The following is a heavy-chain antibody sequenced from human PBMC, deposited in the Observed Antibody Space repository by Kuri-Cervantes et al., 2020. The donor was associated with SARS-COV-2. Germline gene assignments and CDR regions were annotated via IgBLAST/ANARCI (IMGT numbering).Heavy chain of an antibody. CDR3: ARGAVLRAFDI. CDR2: INPNSGGT. Sequence: ASVKVSWKASEYTFTGYYMHWVRQAPGQGLEWMGWINPNSGGTNYAQKFQGWVTMTRDTSISTAYMELSRLRSDDTAVYYCARGAVLRAFDIWGQGTMVTVSS. CDR1: EYTFTGYY. D-gene: IGHD1-26*01. J-gene: IGHJ3*02. V-gene: IGHV1-2*04.